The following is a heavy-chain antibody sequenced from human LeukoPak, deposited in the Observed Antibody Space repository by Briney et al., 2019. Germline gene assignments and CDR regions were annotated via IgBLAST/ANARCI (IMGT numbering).Heavy chain of an antibody. V-gene: IGHV1-69*06. CDR1: GGKFSSYA. Sequence: SCKGSGGKFSSYAINWVRQAPGQGLEWMGGIIPIFGTANYAQKFQGRVTITADKSTSTAYMELSSLRSEDTAVYYCARDLKRGYSSGRYSWGTGSSNDYWGQGTLVTVSS. CDR3: ARDLKRGYSSGRYSWGTGSSNDY. CDR2: IIPIFGTA. D-gene: IGHD6-19*01. J-gene: IGHJ4*02.